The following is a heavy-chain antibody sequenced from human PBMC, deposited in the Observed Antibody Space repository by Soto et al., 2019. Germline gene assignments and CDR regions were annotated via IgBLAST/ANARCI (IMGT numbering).Heavy chain of an antibody. CDR1: GDSVSSNSAA. D-gene: IGHD1-26*01. CDR3: ARDQGATMGINYYYGMDV. Sequence: SQTLSLTCAISGDSVSSNSAAWNWIRQSPSRGLEWLGRTYYRSKWYNDYAVSVKSRITINPDTSKNQFSLQLNSVTPEDTAVYYCARDQGATMGINYYYGMDVWGQGTTVTVSS. V-gene: IGHV6-1*01. CDR2: TYYRSKWYN. J-gene: IGHJ6*02.